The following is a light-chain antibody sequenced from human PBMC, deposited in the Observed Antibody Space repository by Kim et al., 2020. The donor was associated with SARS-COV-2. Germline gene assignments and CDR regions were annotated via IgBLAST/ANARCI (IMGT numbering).Light chain of an antibody. CDR3: QQRSNWPT. CDR2: DAS. Sequence: SLSPGERATLSCRASQSVSSYLAWYQQKPGQAPRLLIYDASNRATGIPARFSGSGSGTDFTLTISSLEPEDFAVYYRQQRSNWPTFGQGTKVDIK. J-gene: IGKJ1*01. V-gene: IGKV3-11*01. CDR1: QSVSSY.